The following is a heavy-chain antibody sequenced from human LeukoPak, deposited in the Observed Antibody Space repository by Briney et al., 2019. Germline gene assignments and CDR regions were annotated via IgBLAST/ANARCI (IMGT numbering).Heavy chain of an antibody. D-gene: IGHD3-10*01. Sequence: PGGSLRLSCAASGFTFSSYWMSWVRQAPGKGLEWVANIKQDGSEKYYVDSVKGRFTISRDNAKNSLYVQMNSLRAEDTAVYYCARVLGGSSPDYWGQGTLVTVSS. J-gene: IGHJ4*02. V-gene: IGHV3-7*01. CDR3: ARVLGGSSPDY. CDR2: IKQDGSEK. CDR1: GFTFSSYW.